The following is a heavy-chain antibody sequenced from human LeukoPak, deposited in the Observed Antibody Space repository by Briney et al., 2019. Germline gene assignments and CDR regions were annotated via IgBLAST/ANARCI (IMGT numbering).Heavy chain of an antibody. CDR1: GGTFSSYA. CDR3: ARDDYGGNSELGY. J-gene: IGHJ4*02. V-gene: IGHV1-69*05. Sequence: ASVKVSCKASGGTFSSYAISWVRQAPGQGLEWMGRIIPIFGTANYAQRFQGRVTITTDESTSTAYMELSSLRSEDTAVYYCARDDYGGNSELGYWGQGTLVTVSS. CDR2: IIPIFGTA. D-gene: IGHD4-23*01.